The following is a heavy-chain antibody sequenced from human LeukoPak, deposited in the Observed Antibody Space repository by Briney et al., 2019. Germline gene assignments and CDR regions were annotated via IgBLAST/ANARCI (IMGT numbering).Heavy chain of an antibody. CDR2: INSDGSST. CDR1: GFTFSSYW. Sequence: PGGSLRLSCAASGFTFSSYWMHWVRQAPGKGLVRVSRINSDGSSTSYADSVKGRFTISRDNAKNTLYLQMNSLRAEDTAVYYCARDYCSGGSCYFDYWGQGTLVTVSS. CDR3: ARDYCSGGSCYFDY. J-gene: IGHJ4*02. D-gene: IGHD2-15*01. V-gene: IGHV3-74*01.